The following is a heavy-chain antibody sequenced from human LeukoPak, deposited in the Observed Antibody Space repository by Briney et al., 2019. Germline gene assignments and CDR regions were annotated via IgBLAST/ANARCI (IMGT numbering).Heavy chain of an antibody. CDR2: ISYDGSNK. CDR3: AKDRRDYGDYPYYYGMDV. CDR1: GFTFSSYG. D-gene: IGHD4-17*01. Sequence: GRSLRLSCAASGFTFSSYGMHWVRQAPGKGLEWVAVISYDGSNKYYADSVKGRFTISRDNSENTLYLQMNSLRAEDTAVYYCAKDRRDYGDYPYYYGMDVWGQGTTVTVSS. V-gene: IGHV3-30*18. J-gene: IGHJ6*02.